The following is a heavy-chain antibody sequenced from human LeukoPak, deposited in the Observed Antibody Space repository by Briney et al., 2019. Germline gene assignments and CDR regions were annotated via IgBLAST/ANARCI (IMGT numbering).Heavy chain of an antibody. CDR1: GFTFSNFA. CDR3: AKGGVTDRRFDY. Sequence: GGSLRLSCADSGFTFSNFAMSWVRQPPGKGLEWVSTISGGGSSTLYADSVKGRFTISRDNSRDNSKNTLYLQMNSLRAEDTAVYYCAKGGVTDRRFDYWGQGTLVTVSS. CDR2: ISGGGSST. J-gene: IGHJ4*02. D-gene: IGHD2-21*02. V-gene: IGHV3-23*01.